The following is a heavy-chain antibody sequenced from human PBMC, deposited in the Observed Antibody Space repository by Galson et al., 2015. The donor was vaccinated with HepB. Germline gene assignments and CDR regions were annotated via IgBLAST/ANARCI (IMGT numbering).Heavy chain of an antibody. CDR3: VRESLMAMVTLDL. CDR1: GFIFSRHG. V-gene: IGHV3-33*01. J-gene: IGHJ5*02. Sequence: SLRLSCAASGFIFSRHGIHWVRQAPGKGLECVAMIWHDGSNQLYADSVKGRFTISRDNPKNTLYLQMNSLRAEDTAVYYCVRESLMAMVTLDLWGRGTLVTVSS. D-gene: IGHD5-18*01. CDR2: IWHDGSNQ.